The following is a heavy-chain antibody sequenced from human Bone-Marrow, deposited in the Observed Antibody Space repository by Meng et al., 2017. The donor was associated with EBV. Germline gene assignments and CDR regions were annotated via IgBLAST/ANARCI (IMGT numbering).Heavy chain of an antibody. V-gene: IGHV4-34*01. Sequence: QVQLQQWGAGLLKPSETLSLTCAVYGGSFSGYYWSWIRQPPGKGLEWIGEINHSGSTNYNPSLKSRVTISVDTSKNQFSLKLSSVTAADTAVYYCARMLGYCSGGSCSQPNWGQGTLVTVSS. CDR3: ARMLGYCSGGSCSQPN. D-gene: IGHD2-15*01. CDR2: INHSGST. J-gene: IGHJ4*02. CDR1: GGSFSGYY.